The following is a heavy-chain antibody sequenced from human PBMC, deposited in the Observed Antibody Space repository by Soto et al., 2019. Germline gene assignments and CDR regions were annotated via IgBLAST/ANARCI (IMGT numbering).Heavy chain of an antibody. Sequence: ASVKASCKASGYTFTSYGISWVRQAPGQGLEWMGWISAYNGNTNYAQKLQGRVTMTTDTSTSTAYMELRSLRSDDTAVYCCARDRGPERITIFGVAKPDGAFAIWGQGTMVTVSS. CDR2: ISAYNGNT. CDR3: ARDRGPERITIFGVAKPDGAFAI. CDR1: GYTFTSYG. D-gene: IGHD3-3*01. J-gene: IGHJ3*02. V-gene: IGHV1-18*01.